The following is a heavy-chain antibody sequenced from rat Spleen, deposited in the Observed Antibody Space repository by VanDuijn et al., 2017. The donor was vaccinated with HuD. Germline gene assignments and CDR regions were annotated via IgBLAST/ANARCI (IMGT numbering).Heavy chain of an antibody. J-gene: IGHJ1*01. CDR2: ISYDGLVP. CDR1: GFTFSDYY. V-gene: IGHV5-29*01. D-gene: IGHD4-4*01. CDR3: TRRGYLSDWYFDF. Sequence: EVQLVESDGGLVQPGRSLKLSCAASGFTFSDYYMAWVRQAPTKGLEWVASISYDGLVPYYRDSVKGRCTISRDNSESTLYLQMDSLRSEDTATYYCTRRGYLSDWYFDFWGPGTMVTVSS.